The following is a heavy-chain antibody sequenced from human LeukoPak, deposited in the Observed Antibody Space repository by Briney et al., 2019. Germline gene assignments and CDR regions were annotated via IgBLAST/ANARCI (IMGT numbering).Heavy chain of an antibody. CDR1: GFTFSSYS. D-gene: IGHD3-22*01. V-gene: IGHV3-48*04. Sequence: GGSLRLSCAASGFTFSSYSMNWVRQAPGKGLEWLSYISHSGSNLDYAESVRGRFTISRDNANHSLYLQINSLRAEDTAVYYCARGDSSGVPDYWGQGTLVTVSS. CDR2: ISHSGSNL. CDR3: ARGDSSGVPDY. J-gene: IGHJ4*02.